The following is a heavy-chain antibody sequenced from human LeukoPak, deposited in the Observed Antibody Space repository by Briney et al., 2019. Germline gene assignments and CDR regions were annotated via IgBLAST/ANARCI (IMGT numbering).Heavy chain of an antibody. D-gene: IGHD3-3*01. CDR1: GFTVSSNY. J-gene: IGHJ6*04. CDR2: IYSGGST. V-gene: IGHV3-53*01. Sequence: GGSLRLSCAASGFTVSSNYMTWVRQAPGKGLEWVSVIYSGGSTYYADSVKGRFTISRDNSKNTLYLQMNSLRAEDTAVYYCASQGITIFGVVPAVGYYGMDVWGKGTTVSVSS. CDR3: ASQGITIFGVVPAVGYYGMDV.